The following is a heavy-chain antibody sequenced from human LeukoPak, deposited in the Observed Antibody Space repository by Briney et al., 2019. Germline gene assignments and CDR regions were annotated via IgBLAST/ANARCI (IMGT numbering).Heavy chain of an antibody. CDR3: ARSAYYYGSAPDY. CDR1: GFTFTSYW. CDR2: INSDGSST. D-gene: IGHD3-10*01. Sequence: PGGSLRLSCAASGFTFTSYWMHWVRQAPGKGLVWVSRINSDGSSTSYADSVKGRFTISRDNAKNTLYLQMNSLRAEDTAVYYCARSAYYYGSAPDYWGQGTLVTVSS. J-gene: IGHJ4*02. V-gene: IGHV3-74*01.